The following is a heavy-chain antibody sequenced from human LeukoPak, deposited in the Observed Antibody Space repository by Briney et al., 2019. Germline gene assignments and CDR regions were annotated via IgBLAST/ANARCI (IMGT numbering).Heavy chain of an antibody. J-gene: IGHJ3*02. CDR2: FDPEDGET. CDR3: ARGSPTYYDFWSGYSGGDAFDI. D-gene: IGHD3-3*01. Sequence: ASVKVSCKVSGYTLTELSMHWVRQAPGKGLEWMGSFDPEDGETIYAQKFQGRVTMTEDTSTDTAYMELSSLRSEDTAVYYCARGSPTYYDFWSGYSGGDAFDIWGQGTMVTVSS. CDR1: GYTLTELS. V-gene: IGHV1-24*01.